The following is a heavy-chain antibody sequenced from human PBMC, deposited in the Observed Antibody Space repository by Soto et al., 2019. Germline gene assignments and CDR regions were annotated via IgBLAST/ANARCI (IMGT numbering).Heavy chain of an antibody. J-gene: IGHJ4*02. CDR1: GFTFNSYS. Sequence: GGSLRLSCAASGFTFNSYSMNWVRQAPGKGLEWVSHISSSSTTIYYADSVKGRFTISRDNAKKSLYLQMNSLRDEDTAVYYCASVYCSGGSCNFDYWGQGTLVTVSS. D-gene: IGHD2-15*01. CDR2: ISSSSTTI. V-gene: IGHV3-48*02. CDR3: ASVYCSGGSCNFDY.